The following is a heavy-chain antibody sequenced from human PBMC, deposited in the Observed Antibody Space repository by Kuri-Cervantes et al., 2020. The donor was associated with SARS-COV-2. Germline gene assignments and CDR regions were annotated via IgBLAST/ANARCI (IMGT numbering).Heavy chain of an antibody. Sequence: ASVKVSCKASGYTFTSYYMHWVRQAPGQGLEWMGIINPSGGSTSYAQKFQGRVTMTRNTSISTAYMELSSLRSEDTAVYYCARGISATVTMEPVDYWGQGTLVTVSS. D-gene: IGHD4-17*01. J-gene: IGHJ4*02. CDR1: GYTFTSYY. CDR3: ARGISATVTMEPVDY. V-gene: IGHV1-46*01. CDR2: INPSGGST.